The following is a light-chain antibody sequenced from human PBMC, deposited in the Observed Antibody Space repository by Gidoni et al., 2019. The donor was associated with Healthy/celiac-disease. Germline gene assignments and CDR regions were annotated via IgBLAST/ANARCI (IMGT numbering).Light chain of an antibody. V-gene: IGLV3-21*03. Sequence: YVLTQPPPVSVAPGKTARITCGGNNIGSKSVHWYQKKPGQAPVLVVYDDSDRHSGIPERFSGSNSGNTATLTISRVEAGDEADYYCQVWDSSSDHYVFGTGTKVTVL. CDR2: DDS. CDR1: NIGSKS. J-gene: IGLJ1*01. CDR3: QVWDSSSDHYV.